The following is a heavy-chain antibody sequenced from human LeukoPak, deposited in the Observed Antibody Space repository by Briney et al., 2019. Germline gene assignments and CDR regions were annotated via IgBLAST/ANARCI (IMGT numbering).Heavy chain of an antibody. CDR1: GGSISTYY. Sequence: SETLSLTCTVSGGSISTYYWSWIRQPAGKGLEWIGRIFTSGITHYNPSLKSRVTMSIDTSKNQSSLRLSSVTAADTAVYYCARVFDKDVWGKGTTVTVSS. CDR2: IFTSGIT. D-gene: IGHD2-21*01. J-gene: IGHJ6*03. V-gene: IGHV4-4*07. CDR3: ARVFDKDV.